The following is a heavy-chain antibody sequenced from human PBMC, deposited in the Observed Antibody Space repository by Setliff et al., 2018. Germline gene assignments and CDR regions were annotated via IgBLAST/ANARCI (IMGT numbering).Heavy chain of an antibody. CDR2: ISSYNDVT. CDR1: GDTFSTYS. Sequence: GASVKVSCKASGDTFSTYSLSWVRQAPGQGLEWVGWISSYNDVTSYAQRFQGRVTLTTDTSTSAAYMGLRTLRSDDTAVYYCAISTLSICSGGSCPNAFDVWGQGTMVTVSS. V-gene: IGHV1-18*01. J-gene: IGHJ3*01. D-gene: IGHD2-15*01. CDR3: AISTLSICSGGSCPNAFDV.